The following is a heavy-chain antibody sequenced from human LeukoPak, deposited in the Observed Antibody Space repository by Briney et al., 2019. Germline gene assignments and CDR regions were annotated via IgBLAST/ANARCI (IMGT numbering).Heavy chain of an antibody. CDR2: ISSSSSYI. D-gene: IGHD3-9*01. Sequence: GGSLRLSCAASGFTVSSNYMSWVRQAPGKGLEWVSSISSSSSYIYYADSVKGRFTISRDNAKNSLYLQMNSLRAEDTAVYYCARDAYDILTGYQDYYSDYWGQGTLVTVSS. CDR3: ARDAYDILTGYQDYYSDY. CDR1: GFTVSSNY. V-gene: IGHV3-21*01. J-gene: IGHJ4*02.